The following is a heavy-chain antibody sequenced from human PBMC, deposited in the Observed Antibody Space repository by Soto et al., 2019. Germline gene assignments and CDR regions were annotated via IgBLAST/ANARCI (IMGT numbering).Heavy chain of an antibody. Sequence: GVLRLSCAASGFSFGSYALSWVRQAPGKGLEWVSTISGSDGKTFYADSVKGRFSISRDTSQNTLYLQMNSPRADDTAIYYCARWSYLDYWGQGTRVTVSS. J-gene: IGHJ4*02. CDR3: ARWSYLDY. CDR2: ISGSDGKT. CDR1: GFSFGSYA. V-gene: IGHV3-23*01. D-gene: IGHD3-3*01.